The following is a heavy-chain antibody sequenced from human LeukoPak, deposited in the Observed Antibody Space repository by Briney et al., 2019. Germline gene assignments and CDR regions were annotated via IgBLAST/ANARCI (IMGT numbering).Heavy chain of an antibody. Sequence: ASVKVSCKASGYTFTDYPIHWVRQAPGQGLEWMGWINPNNGVTNYAQKFQDRVTMTRDASISTACMELSRLTSDDTALYYCALGRRDGYNYADYWGQGTLVTVSS. CDR3: ALGRRDGYNYADY. CDR2: INPNNGVT. V-gene: IGHV1-2*02. D-gene: IGHD5-24*01. J-gene: IGHJ4*02. CDR1: GYTFTDYP.